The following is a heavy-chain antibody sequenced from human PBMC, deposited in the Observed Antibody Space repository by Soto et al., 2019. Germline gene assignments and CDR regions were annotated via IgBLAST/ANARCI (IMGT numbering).Heavy chain of an antibody. V-gene: IGHV4-34*01. CDR1: GGSFSGYY. D-gene: IGHD2-8*01. CDR2: INHSGST. Sequence: SETLSLTCAVYGGSFSGYYWSWIRQPPGKGLEWIGEINHSGSTNYNPSLKSRVTISVDTSKNQFSLKLSSVTAADTAVYYCVYYGHYYYYYGMDVWGQGTTVTVSS. CDR3: VYYGHYYYYYGMDV. J-gene: IGHJ6*02.